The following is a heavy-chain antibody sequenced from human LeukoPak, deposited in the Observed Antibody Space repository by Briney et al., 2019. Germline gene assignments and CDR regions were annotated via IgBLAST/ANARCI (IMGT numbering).Heavy chain of an antibody. V-gene: IGHV4-31*03. CDR3: ARGLGYIAAAGTRWFDP. D-gene: IGHD6-13*01. CDR1: GGSISSGGYY. J-gene: IGHJ5*02. Sequence: PSETLSLTCTVSGGSISSGGYYWSWIRQHPGKGLEWIGYIYYSGSTYYNPSLKSRVTISVDTSKNQFSLKLSSVTAADTAVYYCARGLGYIAAAGTRWFDPWGQGTLVTVSS. CDR2: IYYSGST.